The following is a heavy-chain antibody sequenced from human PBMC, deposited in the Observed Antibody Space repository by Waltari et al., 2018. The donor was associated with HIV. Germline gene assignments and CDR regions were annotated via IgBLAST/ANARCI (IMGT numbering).Heavy chain of an antibody. CDR3: AKDVNRAAGTHGYYYYGMDGMDV. CDR2: ISYDGSNK. V-gene: IGHV3-30*18. D-gene: IGHD6-13*01. CDR1: GFTFSSYG. Sequence: QVQLVESGGGVVQPGRSLRLSCAASGFTFSSYGMHWVRQAPGKGLEWVAVISYDGSNKYYADSVKGRFTISRDNSKNTLYLQMNSLRAEDTAVYYCAKDVNRAAGTHGYYYYGMDGMDVWGQGTTVTVSS. J-gene: IGHJ6*02.